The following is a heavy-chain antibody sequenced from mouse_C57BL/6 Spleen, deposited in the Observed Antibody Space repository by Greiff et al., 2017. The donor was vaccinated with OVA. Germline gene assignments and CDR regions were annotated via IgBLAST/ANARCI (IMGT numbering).Heavy chain of an antibody. CDR1: GYSITSDY. J-gene: IGHJ1*03. CDR2: ISYSGCS. Sequence: VQLKESGPGLAKPSQTLSLTCSVTGYSITSDYWNWIRKFPGNKLEYIGYISYSGCSSSNPSLKSRISITRDTSKNQYYLQLNSVTTEDTATYYCARLASYWYFDVWGTGTTVTVSS. V-gene: IGHV3-8*01. CDR3: ARLASYWYFDV.